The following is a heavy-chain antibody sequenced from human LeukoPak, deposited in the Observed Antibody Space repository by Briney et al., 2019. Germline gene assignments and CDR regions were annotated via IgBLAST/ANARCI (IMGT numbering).Heavy chain of an antibody. CDR3: ARASAIVVVPADAESMYYYYYGMDV. CDR2: ISSSSSYI. Sequence: TGGSLRLSCAASGFTFSSYSMNWVRQAPGKGLEWVSSISSSSSYIYYADSVKGRFTISRDNAKNSLYLQMNSLRAEDTAVYYCARASAIVVVPADAESMYYYYYGMDVWGQGTTVTVSS. CDR1: GFTFSSYS. J-gene: IGHJ6*02. V-gene: IGHV3-21*01. D-gene: IGHD2-2*01.